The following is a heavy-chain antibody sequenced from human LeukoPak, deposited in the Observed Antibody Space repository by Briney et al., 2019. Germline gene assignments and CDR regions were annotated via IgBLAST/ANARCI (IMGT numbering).Heavy chain of an antibody. D-gene: IGHD6-19*01. Sequence: GGSLRLSCAASGFTFNRYWMSWVRQAPGKGLEWVAQIKSDGSEEYYADSVKGRFTISRDNSKNTLYLQMNSLRAEDTAVYYCAKDRSSGWVVFDYWGQGTLVTVSS. J-gene: IGHJ4*02. V-gene: IGHV3-7*01. CDR1: GFTFNRYW. CDR2: IKSDGSEE. CDR3: AKDRSSGWVVFDY.